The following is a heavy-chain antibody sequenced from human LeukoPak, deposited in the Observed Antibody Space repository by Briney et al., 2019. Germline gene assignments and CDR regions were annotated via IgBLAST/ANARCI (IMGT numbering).Heavy chain of an antibody. J-gene: IGHJ1*01. CDR2: ISSSGFTI. Sequence: AGGSLRLSCAVSGFTCSDYSMNWVRQAPGKGLEWVSYISSSGFTINYADSVKSRFTISRDSAKNSLYLQMNSLRAEDTAVYYCARGVRYYDGGGYPVFQHWGPGTLVTVSS. CDR3: ARGVRYYDGGGYPVFQH. V-gene: IGHV3-48*01. D-gene: IGHD3-22*01. CDR1: GFTCSDYS.